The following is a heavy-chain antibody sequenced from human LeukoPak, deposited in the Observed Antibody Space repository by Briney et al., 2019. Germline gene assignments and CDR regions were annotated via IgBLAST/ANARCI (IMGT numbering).Heavy chain of an antibody. Sequence: SETLSLTCTVSGGSIGSNYWTWIRQPPGKGLEYIGYIYYTGGTNYNPSLKSRVTISVDTSKKQFSLKLSSVTAADTAVYFCAKYGNSGWVIDNWGQGTLVTVSS. CDR1: GGSIGSNY. CDR2: IYYTGGT. J-gene: IGHJ4*02. D-gene: IGHD6-19*01. CDR3: AKYGNSGWVIDN. V-gene: IGHV4-59*08.